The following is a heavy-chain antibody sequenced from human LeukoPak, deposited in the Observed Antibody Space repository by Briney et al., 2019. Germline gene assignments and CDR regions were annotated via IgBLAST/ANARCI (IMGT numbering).Heavy chain of an antibody. CDR1: GGSISSYY. D-gene: IGHD3-3*01. J-gene: IGHJ5*02. V-gene: IGHV4-4*07. CDR2: IYTSGST. Sequence: SETLSLTCTVSGGSISSYYWSWIRQPAGKGLEWIGRIYTSGSTNYNPSLKSRVTMSVDTSTNQFSLKLSSVTAADTAVYYCARDRGEPYDFWSGYPINWFDPWGQGTLVTVSS. CDR3: ARDRGEPYDFWSGYPINWFDP.